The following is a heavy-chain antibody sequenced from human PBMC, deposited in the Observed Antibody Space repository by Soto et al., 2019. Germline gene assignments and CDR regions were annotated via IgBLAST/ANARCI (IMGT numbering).Heavy chain of an antibody. CDR3: ASYGDWFDP. J-gene: IGHJ5*02. Sequence: EVQLLESGGDLIQPGGSLRLSCVASGITFGSRAMSWVRQAPGEGLEWVSTITDSGGDAKYADSVRGRFAISRDNSKKTLYLQMSSLTAEDSAIYYCASYGDWFDPWGQGTLVTVSS. CDR2: ITDSGGDA. D-gene: IGHD4-17*01. CDR1: GITFGSRA. V-gene: IGHV3-23*01.